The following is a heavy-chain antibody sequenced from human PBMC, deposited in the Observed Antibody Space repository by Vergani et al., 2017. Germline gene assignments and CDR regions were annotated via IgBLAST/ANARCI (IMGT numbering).Heavy chain of an antibody. CDR2: VNQGGSEK. J-gene: IGHJ6*02. Sequence: EGQLVESGGDWVQRGGSLRLSCAASGFISSSYWMSWVRQAPGKGLEWVANVNQGGSEKYYVDSVRGRFTSSRDNAKNSIYLQMNSLRAEDTAVYFCVRVPLIRRGSGNYGINNYHGMDVGGQGTTVIVSS. CDR1: GFISSSYW. CDR3: VRVPLIRRGSGNYGINNYHGMDV. D-gene: IGHD3-10*01. V-gene: IGHV3-7*01.